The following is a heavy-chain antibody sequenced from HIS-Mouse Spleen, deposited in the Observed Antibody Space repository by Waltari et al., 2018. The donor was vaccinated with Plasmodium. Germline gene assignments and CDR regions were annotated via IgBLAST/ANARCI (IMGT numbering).Heavy chain of an antibody. J-gene: IGHJ4*02. CDR3: ARVGRGYSGYDSVVVGY. V-gene: IGHV4-39*07. D-gene: IGHD5-12*01. Sequence: QLQLQESGPGLVKPSETLSLTCTVSGGPLRSSRYYWGWIRQPPGKGLEWIGSIYYSGSTYYNPSLKSRVTISVDTSKNQFSLKLSSVTAADTAVYYCARVGRGYSGYDSVVVGYWGQGTLVTVSS. CDR1: GGPLRSSRYY. CDR2: IYYSGST.